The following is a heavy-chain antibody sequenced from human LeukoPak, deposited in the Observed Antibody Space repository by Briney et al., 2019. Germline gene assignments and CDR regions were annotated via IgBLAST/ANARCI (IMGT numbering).Heavy chain of an antibody. D-gene: IGHD6-13*01. V-gene: IGHV4-4*09. J-gene: IGHJ4*02. CDR1: GGSISSYY. CDR2: IYTSGST. CDR3: ARRTVKDSSSWYDY. Sequence: SETLSLTCTVSGGSISSYYWSWIRQPPGKGLEWIGYIYTSGSTNYNPSLKSRVTISVDTSKNQFSLKLSSVTAADTAVYYCARRTVKDSSSWYDYWGQGTLVTASS.